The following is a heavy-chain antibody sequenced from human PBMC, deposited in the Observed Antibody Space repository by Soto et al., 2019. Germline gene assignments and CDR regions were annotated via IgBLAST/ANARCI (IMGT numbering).Heavy chain of an antibody. CDR1: GFTFSSYA. Sequence: VQLLESGGGLVQPGGSLRLSCAASGFTFSSYAMSWVRQAPGKGLELVSAISGSGGSTYYADSVKGRFTISRDNSKNTLYQHMNSLRAEDTALYYCAKYPRRDIEVVVAAPPGYWGQGTLVTVSS. D-gene: IGHD2-15*01. V-gene: IGHV3-23*01. CDR2: ISGSGGST. CDR3: AKYPRRDIEVVVAAPPGY. J-gene: IGHJ4*02.